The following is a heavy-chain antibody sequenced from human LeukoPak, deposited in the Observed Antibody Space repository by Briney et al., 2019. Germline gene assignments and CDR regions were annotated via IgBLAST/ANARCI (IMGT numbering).Heavy chain of an antibody. V-gene: IGHV4-61*02. CDR2: IYTSGIT. CDR3: ARLPDP. Sequence: SETLSLTCAVSGGSISSGTYYWYWIRQPAGKGLEWIGRIYTSGITNYNPSLKSRVTISVDTSKNQFSLKLTSVTASDTAVYYCARLPDPWGQGTLVTVSS. CDR1: GGSISSGTYY. J-gene: IGHJ5*02.